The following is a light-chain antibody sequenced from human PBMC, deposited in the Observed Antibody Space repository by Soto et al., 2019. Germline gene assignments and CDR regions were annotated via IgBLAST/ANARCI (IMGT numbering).Light chain of an antibody. Sequence: EIVLTHSPGTLSLCPGERATLACRARERIYSAYLALYQLIPGEAPRLLIYAISTRATGIPVRFSGRGSGTDFTLTISSLEPEDFAIYYCQQRSSWPRTFGRGTKV. CDR2: AIS. CDR3: QQRSSWPRT. J-gene: IGKJ1*01. CDR1: ERIYSAY. V-gene: IGKV3D-20*02.